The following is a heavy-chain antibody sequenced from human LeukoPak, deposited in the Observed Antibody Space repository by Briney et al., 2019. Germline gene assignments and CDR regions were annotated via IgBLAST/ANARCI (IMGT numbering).Heavy chain of an antibody. CDR3: AGTYCGGDCYSRLVYYFDY. D-gene: IGHD2-21*02. CDR2: IYYSGST. CDR1: GGSISSYY. J-gene: IGHJ4*02. V-gene: IGHV4-59*01. Sequence: PSETLSLTCTVSGGSISSYYWSWIRQPPGKGLEWIGYIYYSGSTNYNPSLKSRVTISVDTSKNQFSLKLSSVTAADTAVYYCAGTYCGGDCYSRLVYYFDYWGQGTLVTVSS.